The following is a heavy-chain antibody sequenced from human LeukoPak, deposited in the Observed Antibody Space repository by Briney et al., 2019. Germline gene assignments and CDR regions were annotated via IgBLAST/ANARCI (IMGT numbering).Heavy chain of an antibody. V-gene: IGHV1-69*05. CDR3: AGSPRFDDFWSGYPYYFDY. CDR1: GGTFSSYA. CDR2: IIPIFGTA. Sequence: ASVKVSCKASGGTFSSYAISWVRQAPGQGLEWMGGIIPIFGTANYAQKFQGRVTITTDESTSTAYMELSSLRSEDTAVYYCAGSPRFDDFWSGYPYYFDYWGQGTLVTVSS. D-gene: IGHD3-3*01. J-gene: IGHJ4*02.